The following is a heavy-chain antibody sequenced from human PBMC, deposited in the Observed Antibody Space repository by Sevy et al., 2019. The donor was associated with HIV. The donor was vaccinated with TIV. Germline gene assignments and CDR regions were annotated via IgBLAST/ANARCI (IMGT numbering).Heavy chain of an antibody. V-gene: IGHV3-23*01. J-gene: IGHJ6*02. CDR3: EKDWAHITMIVVTNYYGMDV. CDR2: ISGSGGST. Sequence: GESLKISCAASGFTFSSYAMSWVRQAPGKGLEWISAISGSGGSTYYADSVKGRFTISRDNSKNRLYLQMNVLRAEDTAVYYCEKDWAHITMIVVTNYYGMDVWGQGITVTVSS. D-gene: IGHD3-22*01. CDR1: GFTFSSYA.